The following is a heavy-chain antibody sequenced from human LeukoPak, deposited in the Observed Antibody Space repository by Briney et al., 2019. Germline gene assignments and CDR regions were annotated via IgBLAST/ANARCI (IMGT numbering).Heavy chain of an antibody. CDR3: ARDPSIAARPRNFDY. CDR2: ISSSSSYI. J-gene: IGHJ4*02. V-gene: IGHV3-21*01. D-gene: IGHD6-6*01. CDR1: GFTFSSYS. Sequence: GGSLRLSCAASGFTFSSYSMNWVRQAPGKGLEWVSSISSSSSYIYYADSVKGRFTISRDNAKNSLYLQMNSLRAEDTAVYYCARDPSIAARPRNFDYWGQGTLVTVSS.